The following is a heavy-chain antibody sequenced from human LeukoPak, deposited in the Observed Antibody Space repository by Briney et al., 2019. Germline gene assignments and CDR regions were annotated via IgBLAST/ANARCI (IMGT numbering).Heavy chain of an antibody. CDR3: ARVVQQLVWFDP. CDR2: IYYSGST. Sequence: MPSETLSLTCTVSGGSISSYYWSWIRQPPGKGLEWIGYIYYSGSTNYNPSLKSRVTISVDTSKNQFSLKLSSVTAADTAVYYCARVVQQLVWFDPWGQGTPVTVSS. D-gene: IGHD6-13*01. V-gene: IGHV4-59*01. CDR1: GGSISSYY. J-gene: IGHJ5*02.